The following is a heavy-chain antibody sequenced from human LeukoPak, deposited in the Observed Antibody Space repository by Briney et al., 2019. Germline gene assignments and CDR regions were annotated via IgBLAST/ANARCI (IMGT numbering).Heavy chain of an antibody. CDR3: ARDYRGRRTAMD. D-gene: IGHD5-18*01. Sequence: GGSLRLSCAASGFTFSSYAMSWVRQAPGKGLEWVSSISSSSSYIYYADSVKGRFTISRDNAKNSLYLQMNSLRAEDTAVYYCARDYRGRRTAMDWGQGTLVTVSS. J-gene: IGHJ4*02. V-gene: IGHV3-21*01. CDR1: GFTFSSYA. CDR2: ISSSSSYI.